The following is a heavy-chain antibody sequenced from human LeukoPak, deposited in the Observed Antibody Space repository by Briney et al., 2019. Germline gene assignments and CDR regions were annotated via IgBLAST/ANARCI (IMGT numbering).Heavy chain of an antibody. CDR2: ITNSGGNT. D-gene: IGHD6-25*01. Sequence: GGSLGLSCAASGFTFNNYAMSWVRQAPGKGLEWVSFITNSGGNTYYADSVKGRFTISRDSTKNTLSLQMNSLRAEDTGVYYCAKSSTSQRGYYGLDVWGQGTTVTVSS. V-gene: IGHV3-23*01. CDR3: AKSSTSQRGYYGLDV. CDR1: GFTFNNYA. J-gene: IGHJ6*02.